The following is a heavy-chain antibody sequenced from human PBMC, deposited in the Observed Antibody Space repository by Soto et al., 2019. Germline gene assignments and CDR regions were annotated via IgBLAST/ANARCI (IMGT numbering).Heavy chain of an antibody. V-gene: IGHV1-69*01. CDR1: EGTFSSYA. Sequence: SVKVSCKASEGTFSSYAISWVRQAPGQGLEWMGGIIPIFGTANYAQKFQGRVTITADESTSTAYMELSSLRSEDTAVYYCARGAMVRGVIGNFDYWGQGTLVTVSS. D-gene: IGHD3-10*01. J-gene: IGHJ4*02. CDR2: IIPIFGTA. CDR3: ARGAMVRGVIGNFDY.